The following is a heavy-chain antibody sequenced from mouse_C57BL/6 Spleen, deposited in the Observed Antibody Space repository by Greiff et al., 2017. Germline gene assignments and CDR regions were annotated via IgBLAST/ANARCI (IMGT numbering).Heavy chain of an antibody. J-gene: IGHJ3*01. D-gene: IGHD1-1*01. Sequence: QVQLQQSGAELVRPGTSVKVSCKASGYAFTNYLIEWVKQRPGQGLEWIGVINPGSGGTNYNEKFKGKATLTADKSSSTAYMQLSSLTSEDAAVYFCARSGYYGSTTWGQGTLVTVSA. CDR3: ARSGYYGSTT. CDR2: INPGSGGT. CDR1: GYAFTNYL. V-gene: IGHV1-54*01.